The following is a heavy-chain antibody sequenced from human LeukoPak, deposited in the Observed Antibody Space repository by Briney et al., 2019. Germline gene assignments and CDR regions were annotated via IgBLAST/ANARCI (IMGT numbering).Heavy chain of an antibody. CDR2: IIPHSGDT. CDR1: GFTFTDYY. V-gene: IGHV1-2*02. Sequence: GASVKVSCKASGFTFTDYYIHWVRQAPGLGLEWMGWIIPHSGDTNYAQKFQGRVTMTRDTSISTAYMELSRLTFDDTAVYYCARDPLRRTFDYWGQGTLATVSS. J-gene: IGHJ4*02. D-gene: IGHD4-17*01. CDR3: ARDPLRRTFDY.